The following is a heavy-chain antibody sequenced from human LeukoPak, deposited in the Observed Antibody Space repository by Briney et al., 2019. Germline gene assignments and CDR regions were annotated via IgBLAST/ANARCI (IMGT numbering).Heavy chain of an antibody. Sequence: SETLSLTCTVSGGSISTSSYYWGWIRQSPGKGLEWIGSIYYSGSTYYNPSLKSRVTISVDTSKNQFSLKLSSVTAADTAVYYCARDRGFGGVYYWGQGTLVTVSS. V-gene: IGHV4-39*07. CDR1: GGSISTSSYY. CDR3: ARDRGFGGVYY. J-gene: IGHJ4*02. CDR2: IYYSGST. D-gene: IGHD2-8*02.